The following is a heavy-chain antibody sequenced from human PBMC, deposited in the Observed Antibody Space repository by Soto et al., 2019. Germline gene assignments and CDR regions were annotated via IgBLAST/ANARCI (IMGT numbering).Heavy chain of an antibody. J-gene: IGHJ4*02. D-gene: IGHD3-10*01. Sequence: QVQLQESGPGLVKPSQTLSLTCTVSGGSIRSGGYNWSWIRQLPGEGLEWIGYVFHTGNTYSNPSLKSRDTISVDTSKNQFSLRLSSVTVADTAVYYCARDLGKLITPEEWGQGILVTVSS. V-gene: IGHV4-31*03. CDR1: GGSIRSGGYN. CDR3: ARDLGKLITPEE. CDR2: VFHTGNT.